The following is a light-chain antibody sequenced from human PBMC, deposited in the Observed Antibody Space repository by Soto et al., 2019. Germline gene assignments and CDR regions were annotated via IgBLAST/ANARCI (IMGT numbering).Light chain of an antibody. Sequence: QPVLTQPRSVSGSPGQSVTISCTGTSSDVGYYNYVSWYQQHPGKAPKLIIHDVTKRPSGVPDRFSGSKSGNTASLTISGLQAEDEADYYCSSYAGSDTHVVFGGGTKLTVL. CDR1: SSDVGYYNY. J-gene: IGLJ2*01. V-gene: IGLV2-11*01. CDR3: SSYAGSDTHVV. CDR2: DVT.